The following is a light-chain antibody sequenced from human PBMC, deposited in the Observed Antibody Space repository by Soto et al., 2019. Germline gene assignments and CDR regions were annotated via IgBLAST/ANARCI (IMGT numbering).Light chain of an antibody. J-gene: IGKJ4*01. CDR3: QQADSFTLT. V-gene: IGKV1D-12*01. Sequence: DIQMTQSPSSESASIGDTVTITCRASQDISTLLAWYQQKPGKAPKLLIYGASTLESGVPSRFSGRGSGTDFTLTISSLKTEDFATYFCQQADSFTLTFGGGTKVDIK. CDR2: GAS. CDR1: QDISTL.